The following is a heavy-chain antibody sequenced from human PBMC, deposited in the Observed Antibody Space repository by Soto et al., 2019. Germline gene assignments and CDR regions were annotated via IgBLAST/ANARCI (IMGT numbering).Heavy chain of an antibody. CDR1: GGAISSYY. V-gene: IGHV4-4*07. CDR3: ARVAFSYFGMDV. CDR2: VFSSGST. Sequence: QVQLQESGPGLVKPSETLSLTCSVPGGAISSYYWSWVRQPAGKGLEWIGRVFSSGSTNYNASLKSRVTMSIDTSKNEVSLTLRSVTAADTAVYYCARVAFSYFGMDVWGPGTTFTVSS. J-gene: IGHJ6*02. D-gene: IGHD3-3*02.